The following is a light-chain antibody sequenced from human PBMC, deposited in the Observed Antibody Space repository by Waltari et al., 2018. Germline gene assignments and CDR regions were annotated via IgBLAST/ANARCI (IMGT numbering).Light chain of an antibody. J-gene: IGKJ2*01. CDR2: FPS. CDR1: QSIGSS. Sequence: EIVLTQSPDFQSVTPKEKVTITCRASQSIGSSLQWYQQKPDQSPKLLIKFPSHSFSRVPSRFSGSGSGTDFTLTINSLEAEDAATYYCHQSSSLPYTFGQGTKLEIK. V-gene: IGKV6-21*01. CDR3: HQSSSLPYT.